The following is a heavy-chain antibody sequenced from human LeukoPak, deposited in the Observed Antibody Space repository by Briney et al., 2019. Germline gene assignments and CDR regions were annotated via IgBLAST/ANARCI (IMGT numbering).Heavy chain of an antibody. J-gene: IGHJ6*03. D-gene: IGHD4-11*01. CDR1: GFTFSSYS. V-gene: IGHV3-21*01. Sequence: GGSLRLSCAASGFTFSSYSMNWVRQAPGEGLEWVSSISSSSSYIYYADSVKGRFTISRDNAKNSLYLQMNSLRAEDTAVYYCARATTVTTNYYYYMDVWGKGTTVTVSS. CDR2: ISSSSSYI. CDR3: ARATTVTTNYYYYMDV.